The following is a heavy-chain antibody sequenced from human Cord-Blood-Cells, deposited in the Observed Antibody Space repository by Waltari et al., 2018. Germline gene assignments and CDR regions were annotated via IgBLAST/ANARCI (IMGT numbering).Heavy chain of an antibody. D-gene: IGHD2-2*01. V-gene: IGHV3-21*01. J-gene: IGHJ4*02. CDR3: ARECSSTICYDY. CDR1: GFTFSSYS. CDR2: ISSSSSYI. Sequence: EVQLVESGGGLVKPGGSLRLSCAASGFTFSSYSMNWVGQAPGKGLEWVSSISSSSSYIYYADSVEGRFTISRDNAKNSLYLQMNSLRAEDTAVYYCARECSSTICYDYWGQGTLVTVSS.